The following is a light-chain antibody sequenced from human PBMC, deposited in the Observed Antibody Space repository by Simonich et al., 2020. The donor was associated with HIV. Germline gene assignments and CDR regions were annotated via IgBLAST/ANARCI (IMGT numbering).Light chain of an antibody. CDR1: QSVSSS. Sequence: DIVMTQSPATLSVSPGERVTLSCRARQSVSSSLSWYQQKPGHAPRLLIYGASTRATGIPARFSGSGSGTEFTLTISSMQSEDFAVYYCQQYKSWPYTFGQGTKLEIK. J-gene: IGKJ2*01. CDR3: QQYKSWPYT. CDR2: GAS. V-gene: IGKV3-15*01.